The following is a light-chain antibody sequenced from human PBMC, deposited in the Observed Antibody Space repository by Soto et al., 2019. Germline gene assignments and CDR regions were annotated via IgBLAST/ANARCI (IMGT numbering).Light chain of an antibody. Sequence: VLTQPPSASGTPGQRVTISCSGSSSNNGSNTVNWDQQLPGTAPKLLIYSNNQRPSGVPDRFSGSKSGTSASLAISGLQSEDEADYYCAAWDDSLNGVVFGGGTKLTVL. CDR2: SNN. CDR3: AAWDDSLNGVV. J-gene: IGLJ2*01. V-gene: IGLV1-44*01. CDR1: SSNNGSNT.